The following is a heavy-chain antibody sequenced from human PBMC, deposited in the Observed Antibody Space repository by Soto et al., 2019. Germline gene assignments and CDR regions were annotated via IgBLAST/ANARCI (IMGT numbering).Heavy chain of an antibody. CDR3: ARELIYGSGSYY. V-gene: IGHV1-18*01. CDR1: GYTFTSYG. Sequence: QVQLVQSGAEVKKPGASVKVSCKASGYTFTSYGISWVRQAPGQGLEWMGWISAYNGNTNYAQKLQGRVTMTTDTSPSTAHMGLRSLSSDDTAVYYWARELIYGSGSYYWGQGTLVTVSS. CDR2: ISAYNGNT. J-gene: IGHJ4*02. D-gene: IGHD3-10*01.